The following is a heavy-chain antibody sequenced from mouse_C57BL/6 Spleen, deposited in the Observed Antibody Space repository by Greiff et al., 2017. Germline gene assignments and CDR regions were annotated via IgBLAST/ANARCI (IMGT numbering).Heavy chain of an antibody. CDR1: GFTFSDYY. CDR3: ARGGGIYDAPWFAY. J-gene: IGHJ3*01. Sequence: EVMLVESEGGLVQPGSSVKLSCTASGFTFSDYYMAWVRQVPEKGLEWVANINYDGSSTYYLDSLKSRFILSRDNAKNILYLQMSSLKSEDTAAYYCARGGGIYDAPWFAYWGQGTLVTVSA. D-gene: IGHD2-3*01. V-gene: IGHV5-16*01. CDR2: INYDGSST.